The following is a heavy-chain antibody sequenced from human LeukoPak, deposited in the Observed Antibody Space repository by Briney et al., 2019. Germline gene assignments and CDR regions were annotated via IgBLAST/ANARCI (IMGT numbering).Heavy chain of an antibody. CDR3: ARGPTGYDYVWGSYRQNYYFDY. CDR2: INHSGST. D-gene: IGHD3-16*02. Sequence: SETLSLTCTVSGGSISSYYWSWIRQPPGKGLEWIGEINHSGSTNYNPSLKSRVTISVDTSKNQFSLKLGSVTAADTAVYYCARGPTGYDYVWGSYRQNYYFDYWGQGTLVTVSS. CDR1: GGSISSYY. V-gene: IGHV4-34*01. J-gene: IGHJ4*02.